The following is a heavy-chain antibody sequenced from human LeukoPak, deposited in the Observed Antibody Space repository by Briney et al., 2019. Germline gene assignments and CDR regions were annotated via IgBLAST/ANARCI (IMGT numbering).Heavy chain of an antibody. CDR2: IRYDGSNK. J-gene: IGHJ4*02. CDR1: GFTFSSYG. V-gene: IGHV3-30*02. D-gene: IGHD3-10*01. Sequence: GGSLRLSCATSGFTFSSYGMHWVRQAPGKGLAGVAFIRYDGSNKDYVDSVKGRFTISRDNSKNTLYLQMDSLRAEDTAVYYCAKDVGGVYFGSGSLYCGQGTLVTVSS. CDR3: AKDVGGVYFGSGSLY.